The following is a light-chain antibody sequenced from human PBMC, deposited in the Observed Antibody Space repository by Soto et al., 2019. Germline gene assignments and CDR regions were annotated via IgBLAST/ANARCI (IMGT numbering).Light chain of an antibody. CDR1: SSNIGAGYD. CDR3: QSYDSSLSGSRV. CDR2: GNX. J-gene: IGLJ1*01. Sequence: QSVLTQPPSVSGAPGQRVTISCTGSSSNIGAGYDVHWYQQLPGTAPKLLIYGNXXRPXXXXXXFXGSKSGTSASLAITGLQAEDEAXXYCQSYDSSLSGSRVFGTGTKLTVL. V-gene: IGLV1-40*01.